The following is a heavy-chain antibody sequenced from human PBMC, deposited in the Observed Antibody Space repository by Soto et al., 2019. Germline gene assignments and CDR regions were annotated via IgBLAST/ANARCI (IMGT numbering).Heavy chain of an antibody. J-gene: IGHJ4*02. CDR3: VRDQGLGFDD. Sequence: PGGSLRLSCAASGFTFSDYYMSWIRQAPGKGLEWVSYSSNSGSTIYYADSVKGRFTISRDNAKSSLFLQMNSLRAEDTAVYYCVRDQGLGFDDWGQGTLVTVSS. CDR1: GFTFSDYY. CDR2: SSNSGSTI. V-gene: IGHV3-11*01. D-gene: IGHD3-9*01.